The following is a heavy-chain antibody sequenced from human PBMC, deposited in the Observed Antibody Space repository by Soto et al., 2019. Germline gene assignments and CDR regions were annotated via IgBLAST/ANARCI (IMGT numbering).Heavy chain of an antibody. J-gene: IGHJ5*02. CDR1: GFTFSSYA. V-gene: IGHV3-23*01. CDR3: ALIPIFGVVIPSWFYP. Sequence: GSLRLSCADSGFTFSSYAMRWVRQAPGKGLEWVSAISGSGGSTYYADSVTGRFTISRENSKNTLFLQMNSLRAEDTAVYYCALIPIFGVVIPSWFYPWGQGTLVTVPS. CDR2: ISGSGGST. D-gene: IGHD3-3*01.